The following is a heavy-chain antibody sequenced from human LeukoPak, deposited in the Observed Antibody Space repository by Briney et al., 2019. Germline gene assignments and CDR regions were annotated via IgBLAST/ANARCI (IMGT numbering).Heavy chain of an antibody. V-gene: IGHV3-30*02. D-gene: IGHD3-10*01. J-gene: IGHJ4*02. CDR3: AKDRGLLWFGESKD. Sequence: GGSLRLSCAASGFTFTTYGMHWVRQAPGKGLEWVAFIQNDEIDKFYADSVKGRFTISRDNSKNTLYLQMNSLRAEDTGVYYCAKDRGLLWFGESKDWGQGTLVTVSS. CDR2: IQNDEIDK. CDR1: GFTFTTYG.